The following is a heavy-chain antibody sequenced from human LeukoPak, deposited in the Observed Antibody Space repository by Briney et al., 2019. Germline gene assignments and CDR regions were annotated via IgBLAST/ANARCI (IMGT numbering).Heavy chain of an antibody. D-gene: IGHD3-22*01. CDR2: IFYSGST. Sequence: KPSETLSLTCTVSGGSISSYYWSWIRQPPGKGLEWFGYIFYSGSTNYNPSLKSRVTISVDTSKNQFSLKLSSVTAADTAVYYCARSEMYYYDSSGYYPKYFQHWGQGTLVTVSS. CDR1: GGSISSYY. V-gene: IGHV4-59*01. CDR3: ARSEMYYYDSSGYYPKYFQH. J-gene: IGHJ1*01.